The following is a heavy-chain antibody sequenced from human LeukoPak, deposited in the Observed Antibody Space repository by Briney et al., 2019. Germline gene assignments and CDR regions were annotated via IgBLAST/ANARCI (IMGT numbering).Heavy chain of an antibody. CDR2: IYYSGRT. V-gene: IGHV4-39*01. CDR1: GTSISTGGHY. Sequence: SETLSLTCTVSGTSISTGGHYWDWIRQPPGKGLEYIGSIYYSGRTYYNPSLKGRVTISVDASKNQFSLELSSVTAADTAMYYCARHQNGDYGYWGQGTLVTVSS. J-gene: IGHJ4*02. CDR3: ARHQNGDYGY. D-gene: IGHD4-17*01.